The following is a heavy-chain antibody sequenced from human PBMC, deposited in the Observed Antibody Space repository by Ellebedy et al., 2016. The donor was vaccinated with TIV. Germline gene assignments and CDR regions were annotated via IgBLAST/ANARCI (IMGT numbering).Heavy chain of an antibody. CDR2: MNTYNGKT. Sequence: AASVKVSCKASGYTFTSYGLSWVRQAPGQGLEWMGWMNTYNGKTKYAQKVQGRVTMTTDTSTSTAYMELRSLRSGDTAVYYCTRDRGSYAYDYWGQGTLVTVSS. CDR1: GYTFTSYG. V-gene: IGHV1-18*04. D-gene: IGHD3-16*01. J-gene: IGHJ4*02. CDR3: TRDRGSYAYDY.